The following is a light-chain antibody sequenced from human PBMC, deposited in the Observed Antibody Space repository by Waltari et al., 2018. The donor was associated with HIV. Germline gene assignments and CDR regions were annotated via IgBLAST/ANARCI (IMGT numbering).Light chain of an antibody. CDR2: DVS. CDR1: SSDVGGYNY. V-gene: IGLV2-14*03. Sequence: QSALTQPASVSGSPGQSLTLSCTGTSSDVGGYNYVSWYQQHPRKAPKLLIYDVSNRPSGIANRFSGSKAGNTASLTIYGLQAEDEADYYCSSYTSSSTALFGTGTKVTV. J-gene: IGLJ1*01. CDR3: SSYTSSSTAL.